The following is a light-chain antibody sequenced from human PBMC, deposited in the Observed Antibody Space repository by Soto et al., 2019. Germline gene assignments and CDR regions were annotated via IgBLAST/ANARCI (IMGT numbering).Light chain of an antibody. CDR1: HDITSY. V-gene: IGKV1-39*01. CDR3: QQSDSTPYT. CDR2: DAS. Sequence: DIQMTQSPSSLSASVGDRVTITCQASHDITSYLNWYQHKPGKAPRLLIYDASSLLSGVPSRFSGSGSGTDFTLTIASLQPEDFSTYYCQQSDSTPYTFGQGTKVEI. J-gene: IGKJ2*01.